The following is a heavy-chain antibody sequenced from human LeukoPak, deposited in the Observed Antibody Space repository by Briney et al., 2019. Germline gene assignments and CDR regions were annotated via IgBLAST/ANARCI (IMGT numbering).Heavy chain of an antibody. CDR2: INHSGST. CDR1: GGSFSGYY. V-gene: IGHV4-34*01. CDR3: ARDRRYDFWSGPRYYYYYYMDV. Sequence: SETLSLTCAVYGGSFSGYYWSWIRQPPGKGLEWIGEINHSGSTNYNPSLKSRVTISVDTSKNQFSLKLSSVTAADTAVYYCARDRRYDFWSGPRYYYYYYMDVWGKGTTVTVSS. J-gene: IGHJ6*03. D-gene: IGHD3-3*01.